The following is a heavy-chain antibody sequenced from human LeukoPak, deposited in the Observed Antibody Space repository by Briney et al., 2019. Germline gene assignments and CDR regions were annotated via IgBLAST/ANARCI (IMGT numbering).Heavy chain of an antibody. Sequence: ASVKVSCKTFGYTFTSYYVHWVRQAPGQGLEWLGIIDPSGGLTSYAQKFLDRVAMTRDVSTTTVDMELRSLTSEDTAVYYCAKDHMSRQLLSGSKGLDSWGQGTLVTVSS. CDR1: GYTFTSYY. CDR3: AKDHMSRQLLSGSKGLDS. J-gene: IGHJ4*02. V-gene: IGHV1-46*01. CDR2: IDPSGGLT. D-gene: IGHD6-19*01.